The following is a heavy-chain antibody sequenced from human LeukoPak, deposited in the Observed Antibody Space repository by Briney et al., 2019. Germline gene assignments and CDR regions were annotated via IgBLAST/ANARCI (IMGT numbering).Heavy chain of an antibody. CDR2: IWYDGSNK. V-gene: IGHV3-33*06. CDR1: GFTFSSYW. D-gene: IGHD4/OR15-4a*01. J-gene: IGHJ4*02. CDR3: AKDSGSMVALDY. Sequence: GGSLRLSCAASGFTFSSYWMSWVRQAPGKGLEWVAVIWYDGSNKYYADSVKGRFTISRDNSKNTLYLQMNSLRAEDTAVYYCAKDSGSMVALDYWGQGTLVTVSS.